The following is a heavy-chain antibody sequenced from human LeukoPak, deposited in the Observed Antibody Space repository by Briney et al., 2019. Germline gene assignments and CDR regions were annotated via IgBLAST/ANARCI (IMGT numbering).Heavy chain of an antibody. CDR3: ARGGAVAGNNYFDY. CDR1: GFTVSSNY. CDR2: IYSGGST. J-gene: IGHJ4*02. V-gene: IGHV3-53*01. D-gene: IGHD6-19*01. Sequence: ESGGSLRLSCAASGFTVSSNYMSWVRQAPGKGLEWVSVIYSGGSTYYADSVKGRFTISRDNSKNTLYLQMNSLRAEDTAVYYCARGGAVAGNNYFDYWGQGTLVTVSS.